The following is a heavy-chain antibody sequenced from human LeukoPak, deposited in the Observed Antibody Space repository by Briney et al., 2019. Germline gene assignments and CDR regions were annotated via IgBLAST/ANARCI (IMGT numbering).Heavy chain of an antibody. D-gene: IGHD6-6*01. CDR3: ARESGSSSSRCFIP. V-gene: IGHV1-2*02. J-gene: IGHJ5*02. Sequence: ASVTVSCKDSGYTFTGYYMHWVRQAPGQGLEWMGWINPNSGGTNYAQKFQGRVTMTRDTSISTAYMELSRLRSDDTAVYYCARESGSSSSRCFIPWGRETLVTVSS. CDR2: INPNSGGT. CDR1: GYTFTGYY.